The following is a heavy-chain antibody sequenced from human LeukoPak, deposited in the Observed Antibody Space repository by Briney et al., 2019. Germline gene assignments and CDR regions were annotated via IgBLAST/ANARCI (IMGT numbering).Heavy chain of an antibody. Sequence: SVKVSCKASGGTFSSYAISWVRQAPGQGLEWMGGIIPIFGTANYAQKFQGRVTITADESTSTAYMELSSLRSEDTAVYYCANFYGSGKGYYYGMDVWGQGTTVTVSS. CDR3: ANFYGSGKGYYYGMDV. J-gene: IGHJ6*02. CDR2: IIPIFGTA. CDR1: GGTFSSYA. D-gene: IGHD3-10*01. V-gene: IGHV1-69*13.